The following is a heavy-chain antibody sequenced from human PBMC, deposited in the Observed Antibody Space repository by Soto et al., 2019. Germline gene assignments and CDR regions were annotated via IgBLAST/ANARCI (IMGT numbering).Heavy chain of an antibody. CDR2: IIPIFGTA. D-gene: IGHD2-2*03. CDR3: ARVEIVVVRAASVGWFDP. CDR1: GATFSSYA. Sequence: QVQLEQSGAEVKKPGSSVKVSCKASGATFSSYAISWVRQAPGQGLAWMGGIIPIFGTANYAQKFQGRVTITADETTSTAYIELSSLRSEHTAVYYCARVEIVVVRAASVGWFDPWGQGSLVTVSS. V-gene: IGHV1-69*01. J-gene: IGHJ5*02.